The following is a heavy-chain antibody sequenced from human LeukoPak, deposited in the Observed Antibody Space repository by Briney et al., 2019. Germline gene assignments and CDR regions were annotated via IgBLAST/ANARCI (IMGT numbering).Heavy chain of an antibody. CDR3: ARSLPRSGDFDY. D-gene: IGHD7-27*01. V-gene: IGHV3-66*01. Sequence: GGSLRLSCAASGFTVSSNYMSWVRQAPGKGLEWVSVIYSGGSTYYADSVKGRFTISRDNSKSTLYLQMNSLRAEDTAVYYCARSLPRSGDFDYWGQGTLVTVSS. CDR1: GFTVSSNY. CDR2: IYSGGST. J-gene: IGHJ4*02.